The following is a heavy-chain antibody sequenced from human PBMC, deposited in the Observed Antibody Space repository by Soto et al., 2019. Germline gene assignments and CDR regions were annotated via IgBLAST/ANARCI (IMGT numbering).Heavy chain of an antibody. Sequence: QVQLQQWGAGLLKPSETLSLKCAVTGGSLSGYYWSWIRQPPGKGLEWIGEVKDGGHTNYSPSLRGRVTISSDTSNNQFSLRLNSVTVADTGVYYCARGQEGVVATHWDHGSLVTVSS. V-gene: IGHV4-34*01. CDR3: ARGQEGVVATH. CDR2: VKDGGHT. J-gene: IGHJ4*01. D-gene: IGHD5-12*01. CDR1: GGSLSGYY.